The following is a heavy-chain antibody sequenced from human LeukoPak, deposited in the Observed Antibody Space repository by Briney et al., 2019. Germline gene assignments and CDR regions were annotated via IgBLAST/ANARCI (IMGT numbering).Heavy chain of an antibody. Sequence: GESLKISCRGSGYSFTTYWIGWVRQMPVKGLEWMGIIYPGDSDTRYSPSFQGQVTISADKSISTAYLQWSSLKASDTAMYYCARLHGSGRYYYRLLDYWGQGTLVTVSS. D-gene: IGHD3-10*01. CDR2: IYPGDSDT. J-gene: IGHJ4*02. CDR3: ARLHGSGRYYYRLLDY. V-gene: IGHV5-51*01. CDR1: GYSFTTYW.